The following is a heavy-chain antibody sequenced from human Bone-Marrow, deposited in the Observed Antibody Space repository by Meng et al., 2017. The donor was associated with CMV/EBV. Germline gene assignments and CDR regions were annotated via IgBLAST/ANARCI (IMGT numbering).Heavy chain of an antibody. CDR1: GFTFSSYG. CDR3: AKDIAAGYYYYYGMDV. CDR2: IWYDGSNK. D-gene: IGHD6-13*01. J-gene: IGHJ6*02. Sequence: GGSLRLSCAASGFTFSSYGMHWVRQAPGKGLEWVAVIWYDGSNKNYADSVKGRFTISRDNSKNTLYLQMNSLRAEDTAVYYCAKDIAAGYYYYYGMDVWGQGTTVTVSS. V-gene: IGHV3-33*06.